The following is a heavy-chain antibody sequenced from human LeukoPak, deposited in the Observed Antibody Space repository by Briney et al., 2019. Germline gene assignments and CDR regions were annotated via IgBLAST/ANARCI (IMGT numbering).Heavy chain of an antibody. CDR3: ARLTRDFWSGSNYYHYYMDV. Sequence: SETLSLTCTVSGGSISNYYWTWIRQPAGKGLEWIGRIYTSGSTNYNPSLKSRVTMSVDTSKNQFSLKLSSVTAADTAVYYCARLTRDFWSGSNYYHYYMDVWGKGTTVTVSS. V-gene: IGHV4-4*07. CDR2: IYTSGST. CDR1: GGSISNYY. D-gene: IGHD3-3*01. J-gene: IGHJ6*03.